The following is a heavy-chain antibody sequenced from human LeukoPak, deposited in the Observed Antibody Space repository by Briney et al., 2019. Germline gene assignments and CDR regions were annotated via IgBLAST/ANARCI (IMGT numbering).Heavy chain of an antibody. CDR1: GGTFSSYA. D-gene: IGHD6-19*01. CDR2: IIPILGIA. CDR3: ASLLAGRGDPFDY. V-gene: IGHV1-69*04. Sequence: ASVKASCKASGGTFSSYAISWVRQAPGQGLEWMGRIIPILGIANYAQKFQGRVTITADKSTSTAYMELSSLRSEDTAVYYCASLLAGRGDPFDYWGQGTLVTVSS. J-gene: IGHJ4*02.